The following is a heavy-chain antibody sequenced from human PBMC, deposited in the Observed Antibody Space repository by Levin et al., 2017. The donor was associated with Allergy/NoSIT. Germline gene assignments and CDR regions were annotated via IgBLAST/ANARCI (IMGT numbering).Heavy chain of an antibody. Sequence: NPSETLSLTCAVSGGSISSSNWWSWVRQPPGKGLEWIGEIYHSGSTNYNPSLKSRVTISVDKSKNQFSLKLSSVTAADTAVYYCATSGYCSGGSCYGWGGYFQHWGQGTLVTVSS. CDR2: IYHSGST. CDR3: ATSGYCSGGSCYGWGGYFQH. J-gene: IGHJ1*01. V-gene: IGHV4-4*02. D-gene: IGHD2-15*01. CDR1: GGSISSSNW.